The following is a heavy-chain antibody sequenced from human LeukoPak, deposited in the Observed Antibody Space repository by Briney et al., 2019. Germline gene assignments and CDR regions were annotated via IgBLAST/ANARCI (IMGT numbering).Heavy chain of an antibody. Sequence: PSETLSLTCTVSGGSVSSGSYYWSWIRQPPGKGLEWIGYIYYSGSTNYDPSLKSRVTISVDTSKNQFSLKLSSVTAADTAVYYCARGQGFLNYWGQGTLVTVSS. CDR1: GGSVSSGSYY. V-gene: IGHV4-61*01. J-gene: IGHJ4*02. D-gene: IGHD3-3*01. CDR3: ARGQGFLNY. CDR2: IYYSGST.